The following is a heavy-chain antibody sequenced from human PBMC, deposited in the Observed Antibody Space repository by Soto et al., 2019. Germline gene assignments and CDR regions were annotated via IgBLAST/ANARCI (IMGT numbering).Heavy chain of an antibody. CDR2: ISRSSSSI. D-gene: IGHD6-19*01. Sequence: GASLRLSWPASGFTFSSYIMNWGHQAPGKGLEWVSSISRSSSSIYYAGSVKGRFTISRDNAKNSLYLQMNSLRAEDTAVYYCARVKQWLVHQGYDFDIWGQGTMVTFSS. CDR1: GFTFSSYI. V-gene: IGHV3-21*01. CDR3: ARVKQWLVHQGYDFDI. J-gene: IGHJ3*02.